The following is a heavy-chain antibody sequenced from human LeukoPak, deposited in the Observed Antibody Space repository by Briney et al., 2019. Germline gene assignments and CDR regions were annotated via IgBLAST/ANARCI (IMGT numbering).Heavy chain of an antibody. V-gene: IGHV4-39*01. CDR3: ARQVLLWFGELSSGDADY. J-gene: IGHJ4*02. CDR1: GGSISSSSYY. CDR2: IYYSGST. Sequence: PSETLSLTCTVSGGSISSSSYYWGWIRQPPGKGLEWIGSIYYSGSTYYNPSLKSRVTISVDTSKNQFSLKLSSVTAADTGVYYCARQVLLWFGELSSGDADYWGQGTLVTVSS. D-gene: IGHD3-10*01.